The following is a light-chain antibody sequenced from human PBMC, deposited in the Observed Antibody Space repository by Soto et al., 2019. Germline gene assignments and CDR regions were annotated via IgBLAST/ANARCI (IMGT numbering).Light chain of an antibody. CDR2: TAS. J-gene: IGKJ4*01. Sequence: AIQMTQSPSSLSASVGDRVTITCRASQGIRNDLGWYQQKPGKAPKLLIYTASSLQSGVPSRFSGSGSGTDFTLTISSLQPEDFATYYCLQDYNYPLTFGGATKVEIK. V-gene: IGKV1-6*01. CDR1: QGIRND. CDR3: LQDYNYPLT.